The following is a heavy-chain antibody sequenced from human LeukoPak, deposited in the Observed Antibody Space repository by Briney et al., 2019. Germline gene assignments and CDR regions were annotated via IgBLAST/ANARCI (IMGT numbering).Heavy chain of an antibody. CDR1: GYTFTSYY. Sequence: ASVKVSCKASGYTFTSYYMHWVRQVPGQGLEWMGIINPSGGSTSYAQKFQGRVTMTRDTSTSTVYMELSSLRSEDTAVYYCARGMYSGSYDVAFDIWGQGTMVTVSS. CDR2: INPSGGST. J-gene: IGHJ3*02. V-gene: IGHV1-46*01. CDR3: ARGMYSGSYDVAFDI. D-gene: IGHD1-26*01.